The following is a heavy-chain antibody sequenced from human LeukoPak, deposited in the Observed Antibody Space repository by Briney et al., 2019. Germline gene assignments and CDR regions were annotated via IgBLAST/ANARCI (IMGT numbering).Heavy chain of an antibody. Sequence: SETLSLTCAVYGGSFSGYYWTWIRQPPGKGLEWIWEINHNGSTNYNPSLMSRVTISVDTSKNQFSLKLSSVTAADTAVYYCAREKNAFDIWGQGTMVTVSS. V-gene: IGHV4-34*01. J-gene: IGHJ3*02. CDR3: AREKNAFDI. CDR2: INHNGST. CDR1: GGSFSGYY.